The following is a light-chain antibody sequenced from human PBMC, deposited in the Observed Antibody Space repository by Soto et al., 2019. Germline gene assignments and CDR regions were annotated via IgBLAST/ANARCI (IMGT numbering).Light chain of an antibody. CDR2: GAS. Sequence: EIVLTHSPGTLSLSPGERATLSFSSSQSVSSSQLAWYQQKPGQAPRLLMYGASSRATGIPDRLSGSGSGTDFTLTISRLEPEDFAVYYCQQYGSSPITFGQGTRLEI. CDR3: QQYGSSPIT. CDR1: QSVSSSQ. V-gene: IGKV3-20*01. J-gene: IGKJ5*01.